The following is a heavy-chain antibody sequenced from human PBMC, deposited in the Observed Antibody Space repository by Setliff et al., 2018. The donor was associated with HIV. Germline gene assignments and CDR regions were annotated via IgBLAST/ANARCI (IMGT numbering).Heavy chain of an antibody. CDR3: ARDGGDPRYSGTYNY. CDR1: GGSINTYY. D-gene: IGHD1-26*01. V-gene: IGHV4-4*07. CDR2: FYTSGST. J-gene: IGHJ4*02. Sequence: SETLSLTCTVSGGSINTYYWSWIRQPAGKGLEWIGRFYTSGSTNYNPSLKSRVTMSVDTSKNQFSLKLTSVTAADTAMYFCARDGGDPRYSGTYNYWGQGALVTVSS.